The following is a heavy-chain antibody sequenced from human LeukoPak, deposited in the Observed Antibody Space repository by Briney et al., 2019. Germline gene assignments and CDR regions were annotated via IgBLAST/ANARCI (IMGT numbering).Heavy chain of an antibody. Sequence: PSETLSLTCTVSGGSISSYYWSWIRQPPGKGLEWIGYIYYSGSTNRNPSLKSRVTISVDTSKNQFSLKLSSVTAADTAVYYCARDPTMIGLGDAFDIWGQGTMVTVSS. CDR3: ARDPTMIGLGDAFDI. CDR2: IYYSGST. CDR1: GGSISSYY. J-gene: IGHJ3*02. V-gene: IGHV4-59*01. D-gene: IGHD3-22*01.